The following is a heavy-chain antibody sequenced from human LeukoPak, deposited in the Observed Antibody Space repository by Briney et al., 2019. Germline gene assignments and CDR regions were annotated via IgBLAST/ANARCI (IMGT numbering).Heavy chain of an antibody. CDR1: GFTFNTYG. V-gene: IGHV3-33*01. J-gene: IGHJ4*02. CDR3: ARGGLTIAEATTSWYLDY. D-gene: IGHD1-26*01. Sequence: GGSLRLSCAASGFTFNTYGMHWVRQAQGKGLEWVALIWYDGSNENYADCVKGRFTISRDNSRNTLYLQMNSLRGEDTAVYYCARGGLTIAEATTSWYLDYWGQGTLVTVSS. CDR2: IWYDGSNE.